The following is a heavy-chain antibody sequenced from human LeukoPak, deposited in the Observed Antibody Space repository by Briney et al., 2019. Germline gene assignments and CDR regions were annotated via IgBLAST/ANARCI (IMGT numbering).Heavy chain of an antibody. CDR1: GFTVSSYW. D-gene: IGHD2-21*01. CDR2: INRGGSRI. Sequence: QPGGSLRLSCAASGFTVSSYWMHWVRQAPGKGLVWVSRINRGGSRIDHADSVRGRFTISRDNAKNTLYLQMNSLGVEDTAVYYYVRDFVGPDEYWGQGTQVTVSS. J-gene: IGHJ4*02. V-gene: IGHV3-74*01. CDR3: VRDFVGPDEY.